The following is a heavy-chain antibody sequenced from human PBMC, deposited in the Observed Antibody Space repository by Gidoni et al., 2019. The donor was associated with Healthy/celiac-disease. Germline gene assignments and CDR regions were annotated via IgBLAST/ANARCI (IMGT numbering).Heavy chain of an antibody. CDR2: ISAYNGNT. CDR3: ARGRTGQLFDY. D-gene: IGHD1-1*01. CDR1: GYTFTSYG. J-gene: IGHJ4*02. Sequence: QVQLVQSGAEVKKPVASVKVSCKASGYTFTSYGISWVRQAPGQGLEWMGWISAYNGNTNDAQKLQGRVNMTTNTSTSTAYMELRRLRSDDTAVDYCARGRTGQLFDYWGQGTLVTVSS. V-gene: IGHV1-18*01.